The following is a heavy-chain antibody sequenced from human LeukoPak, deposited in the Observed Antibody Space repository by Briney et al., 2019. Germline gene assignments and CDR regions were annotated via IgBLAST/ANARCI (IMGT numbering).Heavy chain of an antibody. CDR1: GCNFDDYA. CDR3: AKSRSVAGHGGDAFDI. V-gene: IGHV3-9*03. D-gene: IGHD6-19*01. J-gene: IGHJ3*02. CDR2: ISWNSGSI. Sequence: AGGSLRLSCAASGCNFDDYAMHWVRQAPGKGLEWVSGISWNSGSIGYADSVKGRFTISRDNAKNSLYLQMNSLSAEDMALYYCAKSRSVAGHGGDAFDIWGQGAMVTVSS.